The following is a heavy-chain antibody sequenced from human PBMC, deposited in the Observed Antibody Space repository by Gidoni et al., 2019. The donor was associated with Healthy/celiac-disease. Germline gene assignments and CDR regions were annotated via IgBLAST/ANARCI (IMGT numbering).Heavy chain of an antibody. CDR2: IYHSGST. Sequence: QVQLQESGPGLVKPSETLSLTCAVSGYSISSGYYWGWIRQPPGKGLEWIGSIYHSGSTYYNPSLKSRVTISVDTSKNQFSLKLSSVTAADTAVYYCGGCIAARHDAFDIWGQGTMVTVSS. D-gene: IGHD6-6*01. V-gene: IGHV4-38-2*01. CDR3: GGCIAARHDAFDI. CDR1: GYSISSGYY. J-gene: IGHJ3*02.